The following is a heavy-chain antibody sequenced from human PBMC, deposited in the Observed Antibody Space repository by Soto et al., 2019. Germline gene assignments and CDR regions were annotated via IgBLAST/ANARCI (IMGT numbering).Heavy chain of an antibody. CDR3: ARGPLVVLNYFES. CDR1: GGTFRNYP. D-gene: IGHD2-15*01. V-gene: IGHV1-69*02. CDR2: IFPLTDIP. Sequence: QVQLVQSGTEVKKPGSSVKVSCKASGGTFRNYPINWVRQAPGQGLEWIGSIFPLTDIPDYAQNFQARLTISADKSTSTAYMEFSSLTSDDKAMYFCARGPLVVLNYFESWGQGTLVTVSS. J-gene: IGHJ4*02.